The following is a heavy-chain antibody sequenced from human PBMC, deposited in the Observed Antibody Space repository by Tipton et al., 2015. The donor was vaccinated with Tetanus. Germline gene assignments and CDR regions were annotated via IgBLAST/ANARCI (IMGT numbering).Heavy chain of an antibody. CDR1: GGTFKTYA. J-gene: IGHJ4*02. V-gene: IGHV1-69*06. D-gene: IGHD1-7*01. Sequence: QSGPEVKKPGSSVRVSCKTSGGTFKTYAISWVRQAPGQGLEWMGGIFPQFGTSNYAPKFQDRVTMTADTSTGTVFMDLRSLRSDDTAVYFCARGHSPLYNWNFGYFDFWGQGTLVTVSS. CDR2: IFPQFGTS. CDR3: ARGHSPLYNWNFGYFDF.